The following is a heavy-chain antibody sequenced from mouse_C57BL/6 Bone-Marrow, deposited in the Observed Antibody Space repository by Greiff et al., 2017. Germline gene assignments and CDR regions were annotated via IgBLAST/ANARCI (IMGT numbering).Heavy chain of an antibody. V-gene: IGHV14-4*01. CDR3: TTGRRRYFDY. CDR2: IDPENGDT. J-gene: IGHJ2*01. CDR1: GFNIKDDY. Sequence: EVQLKESGAELVRPGASVKLSCTASGFNIKDDYMHWVKQRPEQGLEWIGWIDPENGDTEYASKFQGKATITADTSSNTAYLQLSSLTSEDTAVYYCTTGRRRYFDYWGQGTTLTVSS.